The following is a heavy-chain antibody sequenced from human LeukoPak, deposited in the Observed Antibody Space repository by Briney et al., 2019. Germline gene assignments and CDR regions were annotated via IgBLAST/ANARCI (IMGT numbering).Heavy chain of an antibody. Sequence: PSETLSLTCTVSGGSLSNYFWNWIRQPAGKVLEWIGRIFGTGSTNYNPSLKSRFTMPVDTSKNQSSLNLSSVAATHTAVYSGAKEMFISGWYGDYWGQGTLGTVSS. CDR1: GGSLSNYF. D-gene: IGHD6-19*01. J-gene: IGHJ4*02. CDR2: IFGTGST. CDR3: AKEMFISGWYGDY. V-gene: IGHV4-4*07.